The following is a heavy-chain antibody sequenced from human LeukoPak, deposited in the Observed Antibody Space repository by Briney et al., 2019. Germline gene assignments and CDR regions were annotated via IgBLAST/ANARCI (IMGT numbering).Heavy chain of an antibody. CDR3: AGSGWYRGYYYYYMDV. CDR2: IIPIFDTA. Sequence: GASVKVSCKASGGSFSSYAISWVRQAPGQGLEWMGGIIPIFDTANYAQKFQGRVTITTDESTSTAYMELSSLRSEDTAVYYCAGSGWYRGYYYYYMDVWGKGTTVTVSS. CDR1: GGSFSSYA. V-gene: IGHV1-69*05. D-gene: IGHD6-19*01. J-gene: IGHJ6*03.